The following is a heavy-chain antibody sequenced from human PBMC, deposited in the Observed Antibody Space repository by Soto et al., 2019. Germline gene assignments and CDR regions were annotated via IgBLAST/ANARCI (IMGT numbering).Heavy chain of an antibody. CDR3: ARDLGDTAIFDY. Sequence: GGSLRLSCAASGFTFSDYYMSWIRQAPGKGLEWVAVISYDGSNKYYADSVKGRFTISRDNSKNTLYLQMNSLRAEDTAVYYCARDLGDTAIFDYWGQGTLVTVSS. CDR2: ISYDGSNK. D-gene: IGHD5-18*01. V-gene: IGHV3-33*08. CDR1: GFTFSDYY. J-gene: IGHJ4*02.